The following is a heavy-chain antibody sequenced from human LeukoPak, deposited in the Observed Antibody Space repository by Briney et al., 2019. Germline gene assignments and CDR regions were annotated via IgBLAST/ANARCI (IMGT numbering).Heavy chain of an antibody. Sequence: ASVKVSCKASGYTFTSYAMHWVRQAPGQRLEWMGWINAGNGNTKYSQKFQGRVTITRDTSASTAYMELSSLRSEDTAVYYCARDRGSNLPPYYYYYYMDVWGKGTTVTVSS. J-gene: IGHJ6*03. V-gene: IGHV1-3*01. CDR2: INAGNGNT. D-gene: IGHD4/OR15-4a*01. CDR3: ARDRGSNLPPYYYYYYMDV. CDR1: GYTFTSYA.